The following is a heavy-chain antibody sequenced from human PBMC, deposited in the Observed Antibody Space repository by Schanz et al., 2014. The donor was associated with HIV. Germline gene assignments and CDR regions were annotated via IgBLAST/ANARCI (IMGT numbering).Heavy chain of an antibody. Sequence: QVQLLQSGTEVKTPGASVKVSCKTSGYGFTNYGVTWVRQAPGQGLAWMGWINPNSGGTNYAQKFQGRVTMTRDTSISTAYMELSRLRSDDTAVYYCARVGRAYYYDSSGGIDYWGQGTLVTVSS. V-gene: IGHV1-2*02. J-gene: IGHJ4*02. D-gene: IGHD3-22*01. CDR1: GYGFTNYG. CDR3: ARVGRAYYYDSSGGIDY. CDR2: INPNSGGT.